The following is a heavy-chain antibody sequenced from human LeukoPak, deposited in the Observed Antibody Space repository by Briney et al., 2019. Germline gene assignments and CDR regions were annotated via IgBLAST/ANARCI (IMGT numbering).Heavy chain of an antibody. V-gene: IGHV3-64*01. CDR1: GFTFSSYA. CDR3: ARAGYSDAFDI. D-gene: IGHD3-9*01. J-gene: IGHJ3*02. CDR2: ISSNGGST. Sequence: TGGSLRLSCAASGFTFSSYAMHWVRQAPGMGLEYVSAISSNGGSTYYASSVKRRFTLSRDNSENTLDLQMGSLRAEDMAVYYSARAGYSDAFDIWGQGTMVTVSS.